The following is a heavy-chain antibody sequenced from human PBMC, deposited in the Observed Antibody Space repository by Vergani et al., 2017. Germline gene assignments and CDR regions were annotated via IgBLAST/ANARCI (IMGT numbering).Heavy chain of an antibody. V-gene: IGHV1-69*01. CDR1: GGTFSSYA. CDR3: AREIVVVPAAIGRDLDYYYMDV. CDR2: IIPIFGTA. D-gene: IGHD2-2*02. Sequence: QVQLVQSGAEVKKPGSSVKVSCKASGGTFSSYAISWVRQAPGQGLEWMGGIIPIFGTANYAQKFQGRVTITADESTSTAYMELSSLRSEDTAVYYCAREIVVVPAAIGRDLDYYYMDVWDKGTTVTVSS. J-gene: IGHJ6*03.